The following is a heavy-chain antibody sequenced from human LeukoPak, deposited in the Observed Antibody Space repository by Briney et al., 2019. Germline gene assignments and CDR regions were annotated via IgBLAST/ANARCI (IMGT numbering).Heavy chain of an antibody. CDR1: GGSISSYY. CDR3: ARVSSGYYCDY. D-gene: IGHD3-22*01. Sequence: TSETLSLTCTVSGGSISSYYWSWIRQPPGKGLEWIGYIYYSGSTNYNPSLKSRVTISVDTSKNQFSLKLSSVTAADMAVYYCARVSSGYYCDYWGQGTLVTVSS. CDR2: IYYSGST. V-gene: IGHV4-59*01. J-gene: IGHJ4*02.